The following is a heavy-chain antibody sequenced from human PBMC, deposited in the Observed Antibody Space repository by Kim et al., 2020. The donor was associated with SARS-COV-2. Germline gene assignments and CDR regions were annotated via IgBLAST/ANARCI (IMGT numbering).Heavy chain of an antibody. CDR3: ARDHRRDGYPDAFDI. Sequence: GGSLRLSCAASGFTVSSNYMSWVRQAPGKGLEWVSVIYSGGSTYYADSVKGRFTISRDNSKNTLYLQMNSLRAEDTAVYYCARDHRRDGYPDAFDIWGQGTMVTVSS. D-gene: IGHD5-12*01. CDR2: IYSGGST. CDR1: GFTVSSNY. V-gene: IGHV3-53*01. J-gene: IGHJ3*02.